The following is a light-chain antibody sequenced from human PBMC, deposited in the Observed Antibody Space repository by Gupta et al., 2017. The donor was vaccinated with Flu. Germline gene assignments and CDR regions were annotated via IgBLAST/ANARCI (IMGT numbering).Light chain of an antibody. CDR3: SSYTSSSTGVA. CDR1: SSDVGGYNY. J-gene: IGLJ2*01. Sequence: ITISCTGTSSDVGGYNYVSWYQQHPGKAPKLMIYDVSNRPSGVSNRFSGSKSGNTASLTISGLQAEDEADYYCSSYTSSSTGVAFGGGTKLTVL. CDR2: DVS. V-gene: IGLV2-14*04.